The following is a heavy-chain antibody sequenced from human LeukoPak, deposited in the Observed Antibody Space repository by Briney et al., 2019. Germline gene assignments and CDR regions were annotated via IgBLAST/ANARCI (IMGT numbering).Heavy chain of an antibody. J-gene: IGHJ6*02. V-gene: IGHV1-8*01. CDR1: GYTFTSYD. D-gene: IGHD3-22*01. Sequence: ASVKVSCKASGYTFTSYDTNWVRQATGQGLEWMGWMNPNSGNTGYAQKFQGRVTMTRNTSISTAYMELSSLRSEDTAVYYCASFQYYYDSSGYNYYGMDVWGQGTTVTVSS. CDR3: ASFQYYYDSSGYNYYGMDV. CDR2: MNPNSGNT.